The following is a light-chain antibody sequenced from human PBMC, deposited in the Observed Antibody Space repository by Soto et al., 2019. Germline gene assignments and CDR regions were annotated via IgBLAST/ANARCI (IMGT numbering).Light chain of an antibody. CDR2: EVT. Sequence: QSVLTQPPSASGSPGQSVTISCTGTSSDVGGYNYVSWYQQHPGKAPKLIIYEVTKWPSGVPDRFSGSKSGNTASLTVSGLQAEDEADYYCLSYARGNNLLFGGGTKLTVL. J-gene: IGLJ3*02. CDR1: SSDVGGYNY. CDR3: LSYARGNNLL. V-gene: IGLV2-8*01.